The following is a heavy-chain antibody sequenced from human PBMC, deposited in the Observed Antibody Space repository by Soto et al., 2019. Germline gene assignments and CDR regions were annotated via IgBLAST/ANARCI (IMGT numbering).Heavy chain of an antibody. V-gene: IGHV4-31*03. CDR3: ARGRLRSTYNWFDP. J-gene: IGHJ5*02. Sequence: SETLSLTCTVSGGSISSGGYYRSWIRQHPGKGLEWIGYIYYSGSTYYNPSLKSRVTISVDTSKNQFSLKLSSVTAADTTVYYCARGRLRSTYNWFDPWGQGTLVTVSS. CDR1: GGSISSGGYY. CDR2: IYYSGST. D-gene: IGHD4-17*01.